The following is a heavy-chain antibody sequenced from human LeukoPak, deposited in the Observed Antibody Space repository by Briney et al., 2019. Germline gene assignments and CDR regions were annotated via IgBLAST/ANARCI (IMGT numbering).Heavy chain of an antibody. D-gene: IGHD4-17*01. J-gene: IGHJ4*02. V-gene: IGHV3-30-3*01. CDR3: ARDFYGDYALFDY. CDR1: GFTFSSYA. Sequence: GVSLRLSCAASGFTFSSYAMHWVRQAPGKGLGWVAVISYDGSNKYYADSVKGRFTISRDNSKNTLYMKMNSLRAEDTAVYYCARDFYGDYALFDYWGQGTLVTVSS. CDR2: ISYDGSNK.